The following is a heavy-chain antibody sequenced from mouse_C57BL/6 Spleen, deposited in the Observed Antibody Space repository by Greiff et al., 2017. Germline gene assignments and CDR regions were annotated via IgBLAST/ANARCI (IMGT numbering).Heavy chain of an antibody. CDR1: GYAFTNYL. CDR3: ASYGNYWMDY. V-gene: IGHV1-54*01. J-gene: IGHJ4*01. Sequence: QVQLQQSGAELVRPGTSVKVSCKASGYAFTNYLIEWVKQRPGQGLEWIGVINPGSGGTNYNEKVKGKATMTADKSSSTAYMQLSSLTSEDSAVYFCASYGNYWMDYWGQGTSVTVSA. CDR2: INPGSGGT. D-gene: IGHD2-1*01.